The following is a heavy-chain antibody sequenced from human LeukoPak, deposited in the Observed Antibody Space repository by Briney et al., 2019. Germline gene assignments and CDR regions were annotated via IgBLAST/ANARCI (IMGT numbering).Heavy chain of an antibody. CDR2: ISGSGGST. CDR3: AKRGVVVRVILVGFHKEAYYFDS. CDR1: GITLSNYG. D-gene: IGHD3-10*01. Sequence: GGSLRLSCAVSGITLSNYGMSWVRQAPGKGLEWVVGISGSGGSTNYADSVKGRFTISRDNPKNTLYLQMNSLRAEDTALYFCAKRGVVVRVILVGFHKEAYYFDSWGQGALVTVSS. J-gene: IGHJ4*02. V-gene: IGHV3-23*01.